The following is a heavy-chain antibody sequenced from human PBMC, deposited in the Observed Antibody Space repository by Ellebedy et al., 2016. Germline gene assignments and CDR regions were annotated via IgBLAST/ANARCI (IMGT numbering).Heavy chain of an antibody. J-gene: IGHJ6*02. D-gene: IGHD3-3*01. CDR2: IYYSGSS. Sequence: GSLRLSCTVSGGSITSYYWSWIRQPPGKGLEWIGYIYYSGSSKYNPSLKSRVNISADMSKNQFSLNLDSVTAADTAVYYCVRGYIELWGGLALDVWGQGTSVAVS. CDR1: GGSITSYY. V-gene: IGHV4-59*01. CDR3: VRGYIELWGGLALDV.